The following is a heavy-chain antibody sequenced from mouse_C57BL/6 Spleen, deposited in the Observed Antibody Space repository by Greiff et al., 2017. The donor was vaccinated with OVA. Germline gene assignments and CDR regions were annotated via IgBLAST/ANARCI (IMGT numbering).Heavy chain of an antibody. CDR2: IRSKSNNYAT. J-gene: IGHJ4*01. CDR1: GFSFNTYA. V-gene: IGHV10-1*01. Sequence: EVQLVESGGGLVQPKGSLKLSCAASGFSFNTYAMNWVRQAPGKGLEWVARIRSKSNNYATYYADSVKDRFTISRDDSESMLYLQMNNLKTEDTAMYYCVRHDLYDGYYEGMDYWGQGTSVTVSS. CDR3: VRHDLYDGYYEGMDY. D-gene: IGHD2-3*01.